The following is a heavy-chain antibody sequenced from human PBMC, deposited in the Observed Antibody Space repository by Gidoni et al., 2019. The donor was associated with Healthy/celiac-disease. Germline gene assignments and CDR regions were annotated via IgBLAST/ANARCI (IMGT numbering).Heavy chain of an antibody. J-gene: IGHJ5*02. CDR1: GFPFSNAW. D-gene: IGHD6-6*01. V-gene: IGHV3-15*07. CDR3: KTQLAVGDWFDP. Sequence: EVQLVESGGGLVKHGGSFRLSWSAPGFPFSNAWMNWVRQAPGKGLEWVGRIKSKTDGGTTDYAAPVKGRFTISRDDSKNTLYLQMNSLKTEDTAVYYCKTQLAVGDWFDPWGQGTLVTVSS. CDR2: IKSKTDGGTT.